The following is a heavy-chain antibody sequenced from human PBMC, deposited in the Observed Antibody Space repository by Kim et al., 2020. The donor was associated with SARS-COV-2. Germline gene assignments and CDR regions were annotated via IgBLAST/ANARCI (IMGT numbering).Heavy chain of an antibody. D-gene: IGHD3-3*01. CDR1: EISISLNY. J-gene: IGHJ6*02. CDR3: ARPHRSAYAYGMDL. CDR2: IYGGGT. Sequence: GGSLRLSCAASEISISLNYMSWVRQAPGKGLEWVSVIYGGGTSYADSVKGRFTISRDNSKNMLYLQMNSLRAEDTAVYFCARPHRSAYAYGMDLWGQGTT. V-gene: IGHV3-53*01.